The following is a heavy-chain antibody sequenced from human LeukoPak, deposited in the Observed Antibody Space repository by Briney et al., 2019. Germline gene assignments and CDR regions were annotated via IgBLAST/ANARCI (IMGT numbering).Heavy chain of an antibody. CDR3: ARGAPHFDY. CDR2: IYPGDSDT. V-gene: IGHV5-51*01. Sequence: GESLKISCRASGYTFTSYWIAWVRQMPGKGLEWMGVIYPGDSDTRYSPSLQGHVTISADKSISTAYLQWSSLKASDTAMYYCARGAPHFDYWGQGTLVTVSS. CDR1: GYTFTSYW. J-gene: IGHJ4*02.